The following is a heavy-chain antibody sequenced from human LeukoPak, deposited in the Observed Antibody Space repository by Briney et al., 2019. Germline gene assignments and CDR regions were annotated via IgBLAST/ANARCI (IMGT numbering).Heavy chain of an antibody. D-gene: IGHD3-9*01. CDR3: ARRCSVDILTGYYNWWFDP. J-gene: IGHJ5*02. CDR2: INHSGST. V-gene: IGHV4-34*01. Sequence: PSETLSLTCAVYGGSFSGYYWSWIRRPPGKGLEWIGEINHSGSTNYNPSLKSRVTISVDTSKNQFSLKLSSVTAADTAVYYCARRCSVDILTGYYNWWFDPWGQGTLVTVSS. CDR1: GGSFSGYY.